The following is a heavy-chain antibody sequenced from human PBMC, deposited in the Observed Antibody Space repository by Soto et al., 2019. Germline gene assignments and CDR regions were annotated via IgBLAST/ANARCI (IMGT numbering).Heavy chain of an antibody. Sequence: ASETLSLTCTVSGGSISSYYWSWIRQPPGKGLEWIGYIYYSGSTNYNPSLKSRVTISVDTSKNQFSLKLSSVTAADTAVYYCASRYGCCFDYWGQGTRVTVSS. J-gene: IGHJ4*02. CDR2: IYYSGST. CDR3: ASRYGCCFDY. CDR1: GGSISSYY. V-gene: IGHV4-59*08. D-gene: IGHD5-18*01.